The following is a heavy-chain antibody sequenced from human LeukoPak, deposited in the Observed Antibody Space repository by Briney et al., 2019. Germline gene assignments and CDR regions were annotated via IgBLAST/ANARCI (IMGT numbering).Heavy chain of an antibody. J-gene: IGHJ3*02. V-gene: IGHV3-21*01. CDR1: GFTFSSHS. CDR2: ISSSSSYI. D-gene: IGHD3-3*01. CDR3: AREEYYDFWSGYDAFDI. Sequence: GGSLRLSCAASGFTFSSHSMNWVRQAPGKGLEWVSSISSSSSYIYYADSVKGRFTTSRDNAKNSLYLQMNSLRAEDTAVYYCAREEYYDFWSGYDAFDIWGQGTMVTVSS.